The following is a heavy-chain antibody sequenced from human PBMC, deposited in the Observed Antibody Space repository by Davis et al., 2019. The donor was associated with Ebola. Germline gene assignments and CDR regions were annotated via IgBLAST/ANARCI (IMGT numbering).Heavy chain of an antibody. D-gene: IGHD3-16*01. CDR3: TRDPKSYSYSTDV. CDR2: INTYLGDT. Sequence: AASVKVSCKASGYDFTTFGISWVRQAPGQGLEWMGWINTYLGDTNYAKNLQDRITMTADTSTDTAYLELRSLRFDDTAVYYCTRDPKSYSYSTDVWGQGTVVTVSS. V-gene: IGHV1-18*01. CDR1: GYDFTTFG. J-gene: IGHJ6*02.